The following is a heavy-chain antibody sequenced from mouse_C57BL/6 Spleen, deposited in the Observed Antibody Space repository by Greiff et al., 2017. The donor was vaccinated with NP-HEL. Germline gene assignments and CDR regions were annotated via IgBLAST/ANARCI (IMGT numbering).Heavy chain of an antibody. CDR2: IDPGNGDT. CDR3: RGFAY. Sequence: VHLKQSGAELVRPGASVKLSCTASGFNIKGDYMHWVKQRPEQGLEWIGWIDPGNGDTDYASKFQGKATITADTSSNTAYLQLSSLTSEDTAVYYCRGFAYWGQGTLVTVSA. CDR1: GFNIKGDY. V-gene: IGHV14-4*01. J-gene: IGHJ3*01.